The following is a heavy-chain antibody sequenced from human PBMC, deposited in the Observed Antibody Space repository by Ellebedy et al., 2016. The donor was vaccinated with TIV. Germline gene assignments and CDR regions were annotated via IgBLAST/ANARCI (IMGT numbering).Heavy chain of an antibody. CDR3: ARAHF. V-gene: IGHV3-74*01. CDR1: GFIFKNFL. D-gene: IGHD3-3*02. CDR2: ISGDGRTT. Sequence: GESLKISCGASGFIFKNFLMYWVRQAPGKGPEWVSRISGDGRTTNYADSVKGRFSISRDNAKNSLYLQMNNLRVEDTAVYYCARAHFWGQGTLVTVSS. J-gene: IGHJ4*02.